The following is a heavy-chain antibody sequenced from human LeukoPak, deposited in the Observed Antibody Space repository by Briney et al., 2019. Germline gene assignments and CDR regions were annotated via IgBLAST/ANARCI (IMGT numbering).Heavy chain of an antibody. V-gene: IGHV4-34*01. D-gene: IGHD2-15*01. CDR1: GGSFSGYY. Sequence: SETLSLTCAVYGGSFSGYYWSWIRRPPGKGLEWIGEIKPRGRTNFNPSLKSRVTMSLDTSKNQFFLNLNSVTAADTAVYYCARGFSGVVASDWAQGTLVAVSS. CDR2: IKPRGRT. J-gene: IGHJ4*02. CDR3: ARGFSGVVASD.